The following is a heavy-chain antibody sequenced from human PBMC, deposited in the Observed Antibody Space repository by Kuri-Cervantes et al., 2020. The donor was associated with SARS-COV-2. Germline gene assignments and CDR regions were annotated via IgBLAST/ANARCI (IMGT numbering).Heavy chain of an antibody. V-gene: IGHV4-34*01. D-gene: IGHD5-12*01. CDR1: GESASGYF. J-gene: IGHJ4*02. Sequence: SETLSLTCAMYGESASGYFWSWFRQPPGKGLEWIGEVSQSGSTDYNPSLKSPVTMTLDTSMKHFSLNLSYVTAADTAVYYCALRIVATIGFDYWGQGTLVTVSS. CDR2: VSQSGST. CDR3: ALRIVATIGFDY.